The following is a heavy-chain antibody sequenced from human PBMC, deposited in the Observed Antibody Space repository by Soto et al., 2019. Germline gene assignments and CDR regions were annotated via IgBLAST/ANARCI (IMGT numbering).Heavy chain of an antibody. D-gene: IGHD1-1*01. CDR1: RFNFDDHA. Sequence: EVQLVESGGGLVQPGRSLRLSCAASRFNFDDHAMNWVRQAPGKGLEWVSGVSWTGAYTGYAASVKGRFTISRDNAKSSLYLEMNSLRPEDTDFYYCARDIFRTITTIDYWGQGTLVTVSS. V-gene: IGHV3-9*01. CDR3: ARDIFRTITTIDY. CDR2: VSWTGAYT. J-gene: IGHJ4*02.